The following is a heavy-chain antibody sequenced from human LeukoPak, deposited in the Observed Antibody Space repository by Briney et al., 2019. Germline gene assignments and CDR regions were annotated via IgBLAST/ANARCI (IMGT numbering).Heavy chain of an antibody. CDR1: GYTFNDYY. J-gene: IGHJ4*02. Sequence: ASVKVSCKASGYTFNDYYIYWVRQAPGQGLELMGWINPNNGGTNYAQKFQGRVIMTRDTSTTLVYMELNRLRSDDTAVYYCARDRAKYNSNDYLEYWGQGTLVSVSS. CDR2: INPNNGGT. V-gene: IGHV1-2*02. CDR3: ARDRAKYNSNDYLEY. D-gene: IGHD1-1*01.